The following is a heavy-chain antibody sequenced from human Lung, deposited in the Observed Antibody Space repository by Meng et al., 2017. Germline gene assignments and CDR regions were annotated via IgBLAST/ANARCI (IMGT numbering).Heavy chain of an antibody. CDR1: GFTFSSYA. Sequence: QVELVESGGGVVQPGRSLRLSCAASGFTFSSYAMHWVRQAPGKGLEWVAVISYDGSNKYYADSAKGRFTISRDNSKNTLYLQMNSLRAEDTAVYYCARDPHYDILTGADYWGQGTLVTVSS. D-gene: IGHD3-9*01. CDR2: ISYDGSNK. CDR3: ARDPHYDILTGADY. J-gene: IGHJ4*02. V-gene: IGHV3-30*01.